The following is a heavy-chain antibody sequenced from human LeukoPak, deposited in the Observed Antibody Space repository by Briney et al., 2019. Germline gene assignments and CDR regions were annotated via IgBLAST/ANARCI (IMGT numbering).Heavy chain of an antibody. CDR1: GFTFSDYY. CDR3: ARGYCSGGSCYGREGYYYGMDV. Sequence: GGSLRLSCAASGFTFSDYYMSWIRPAPGKGLEWVSYISSSSSDTNYADSVKGRFTISRDNAKNSLYLQMNSLRAEDTAVYYCARGYCSGGSCYGREGYYYGMDVWGQGTTVTVSS. J-gene: IGHJ6*02. V-gene: IGHV3-11*03. D-gene: IGHD2-15*01. CDR2: ISSSSSDT.